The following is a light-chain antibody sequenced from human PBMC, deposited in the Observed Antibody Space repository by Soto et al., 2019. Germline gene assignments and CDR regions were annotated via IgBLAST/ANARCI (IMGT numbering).Light chain of an antibody. Sequence: QSALTQPASVSGSPGQSITISCTGTSSDVGGYNSVSWYQQHPGKAPKLMIYDVSNRPSGVSNRFSGSKSVNTASLTISGVQAEDEADYYCSSYTSSSTVVFSGGTKLTVL. CDR2: DVS. V-gene: IGLV2-14*01. CDR1: SSDVGGYNS. J-gene: IGLJ2*01. CDR3: SSYTSSSTVV.